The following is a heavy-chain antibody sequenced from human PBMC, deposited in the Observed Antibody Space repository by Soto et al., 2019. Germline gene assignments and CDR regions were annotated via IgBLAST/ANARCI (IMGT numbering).Heavy chain of an antibody. CDR2: ISSSSSYI. V-gene: IGHV3-21*01. CDR1: GFTFSSYS. CDR3: AREVIAAALVY. Sequence: EVQLVESGGGLVKPGGSLRLSCAASGFTFSSYSMNWVRQAPGKGLEWVSSISSSSSYIYYADSVKGRFTISRDNAKNSRYLQVNSLRAEDTAVYYCAREVIAAALVYGGQGTLFTVSS. D-gene: IGHD6-13*01. J-gene: IGHJ4*02.